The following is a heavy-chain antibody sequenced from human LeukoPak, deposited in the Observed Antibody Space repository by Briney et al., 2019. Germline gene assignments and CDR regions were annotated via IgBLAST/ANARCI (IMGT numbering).Heavy chain of an antibody. V-gene: IGHV3-23*01. Sequence: GSLRPSCAASGFNFSRYAMSLVRQAPGKGLEGVSGISGSGASTYYADSVKGRFTISRDNSKNTPYLQMNSLRAEDTAVYYCAKAKEYSSSSGYFDYWGQGTLVIVSS. CDR2: ISGSGAST. D-gene: IGHD6-6*01. CDR1: GFNFSRYA. J-gene: IGHJ4*02. CDR3: AKAKEYSSSSGYFDY.